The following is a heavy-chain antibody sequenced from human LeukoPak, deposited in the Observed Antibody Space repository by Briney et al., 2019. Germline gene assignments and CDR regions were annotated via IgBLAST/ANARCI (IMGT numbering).Heavy chain of an antibody. D-gene: IGHD4-11*01. V-gene: IGHV4-4*02. CDR1: GGSIRSSNW. CDR3: ARFPMTTVTTHFDY. J-gene: IGHJ4*02. Sequence: SGTLSLTCAVSGGSIRSSNWWSWVRQPPGKGLEWVGEIFHSGSTNYNPSLKSRVTISVDKSKNQPSLKLSSVTAADTAVYYCARFPMTTVTTHFDYWGQGTLVTVSS. CDR2: IFHSGST.